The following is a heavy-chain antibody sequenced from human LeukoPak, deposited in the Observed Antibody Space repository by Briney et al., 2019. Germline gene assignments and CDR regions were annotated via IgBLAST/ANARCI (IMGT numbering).Heavy chain of an antibody. CDR2: ISDSGGST. CDR1: GFTFSSYA. V-gene: IGHV3-23*01. Sequence: TGGSLRLSCAASGFTFSSYAMSWVRQAPGKGLEWVSAISDSGGSTYYADSVKGRFTISRDNSKNTLYLQMNTLRAEDTAVYHCAKQLGYCSRGTCYFDYWGQGTLVTVSS. J-gene: IGHJ4*02. D-gene: IGHD2-2*01. CDR3: AKQLGYCSRGTCYFDY.